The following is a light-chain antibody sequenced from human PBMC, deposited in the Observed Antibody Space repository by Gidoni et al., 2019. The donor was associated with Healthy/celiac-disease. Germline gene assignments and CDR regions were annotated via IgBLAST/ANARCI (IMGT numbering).Light chain of an antibody. Sequence: DIQMTQSPSSLSASVGDRVTITCRASQSISSYLNGYPQKPGKAPKLLIYAASSLQSGVPSRFSGCGSETDFTLTISSLQPEDFATYYCQQSYSTPFPFGPGTKVDIK. CDR2: AAS. CDR1: QSISSY. V-gene: IGKV1-39*01. CDR3: QQSYSTPFP. J-gene: IGKJ3*01.